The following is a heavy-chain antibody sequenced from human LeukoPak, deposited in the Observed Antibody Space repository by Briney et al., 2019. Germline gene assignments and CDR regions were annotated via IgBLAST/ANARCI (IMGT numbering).Heavy chain of an antibody. CDR2: IIPIFGTA. CDR1: GGTFSSYA. V-gene: IGHV1-69*01. J-gene: IGHJ3*02. CDR3: ARDSNRRGGSLNAFDI. D-gene: IGHD2-15*01. Sequence: ASVKVSCKASGGTFSSYAISWVRQAPGQGLEWMGGIIPIFGTANYAQKFQGRVTITADESTSTAYMELSSLRSEDTAVYHCARDSNRRGGSLNAFDIWGQGTMATVSS.